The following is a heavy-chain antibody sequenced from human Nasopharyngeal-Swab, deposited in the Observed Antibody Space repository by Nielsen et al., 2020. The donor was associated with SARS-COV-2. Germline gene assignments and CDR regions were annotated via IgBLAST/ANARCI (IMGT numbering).Heavy chain of an antibody. J-gene: IGHJ4*02. V-gene: IGHV3-21*06. CDR1: GFPLKNYS. CDR3: ARLPSAWGRRDFDY. CDR2: ISSSVSYI. Sequence: GESLKISCAVSGFPLKNYSMIWVRQAPAKGLEWVSWISSSVSYIYYADSVKGRFTISRDNAKNALYLQMSSLRAEDTAVYYCARLPSAWGRRDFDYWGQGTLVTVSS. D-gene: IGHD6-19*01.